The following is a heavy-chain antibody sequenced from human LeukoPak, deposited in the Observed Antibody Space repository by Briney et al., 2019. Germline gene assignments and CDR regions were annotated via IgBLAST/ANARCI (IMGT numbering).Heavy chain of an antibody. D-gene: IGHD6-19*01. Sequence: SQTLSLTCAVYGGSFSGYYCSWSRQPPGKGLGWVGEINHSGSTNYNPSLKSRVTISVDTSKNQFSLKLSSVTADDRAVYYCARVRPLAVAGFDYWGQGTLVTVSS. CDR3: ARVRPLAVAGFDY. J-gene: IGHJ4*02. CDR1: GGSFSGYY. V-gene: IGHV4-34*01. CDR2: INHSGST.